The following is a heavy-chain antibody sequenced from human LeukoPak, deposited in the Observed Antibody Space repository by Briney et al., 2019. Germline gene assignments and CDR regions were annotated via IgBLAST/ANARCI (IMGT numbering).Heavy chain of an antibody. J-gene: IGHJ3*02. V-gene: IGHV3-21*01. Sequence: GGSLRLSCAASGFTFSSYSMNWVRQAAGKGLEWVSSISSSSSYIYYADSVKGRFTISRDNAKNSLYLQMNSLRAEDTAVYYCARDWGITTGAFDIWGQGTMVTVSS. D-gene: IGHD3-16*01. CDR2: ISSSSSYI. CDR3: ARDWGITTGAFDI. CDR1: GFTFSSYS.